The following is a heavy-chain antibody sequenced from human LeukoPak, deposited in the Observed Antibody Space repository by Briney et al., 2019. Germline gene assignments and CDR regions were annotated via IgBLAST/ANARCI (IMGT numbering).Heavy chain of an antibody. V-gene: IGHV4-61*02. CDR1: GGSISSGSYY. CDR2: IYTSGST. D-gene: IGHD6-19*01. CDR3: ARYSSTNWFDP. J-gene: IGHJ5*02. Sequence: SETLSLTCTVSGGSISSGSYYWSWRRQPAGKGLEWIGRIYTSGSTNYNPSLKSRVTISVDTSKNQFSLKLSSVTAADTAVYYCARYSSTNWFDPWGQGTLATVSS.